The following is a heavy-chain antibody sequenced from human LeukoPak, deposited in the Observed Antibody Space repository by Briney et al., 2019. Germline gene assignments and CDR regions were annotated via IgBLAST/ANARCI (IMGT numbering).Heavy chain of an antibody. CDR3: ARPYYYDSRIDP. V-gene: IGHV4-30-4*01. J-gene: IGHJ5*02. CDR1: GGSFSGYY. D-gene: IGHD3-22*01. Sequence: SETLSLTCTVSGGSFSGYYWSWIRQPPGKGLEWIAYMYYSGSTYYNPSLKSRVTMSADTSKNQLSLKLSSVTAADTAVYYCARPYYYDSRIDPWGQGILVTVSS. CDR2: MYYSGST.